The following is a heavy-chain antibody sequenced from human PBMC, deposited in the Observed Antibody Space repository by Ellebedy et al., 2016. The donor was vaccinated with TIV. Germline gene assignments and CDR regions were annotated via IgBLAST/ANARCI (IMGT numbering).Heavy chain of an antibody. CDR3: ARDREQQLVLDGMDV. Sequence: PGGSLRLSCAASGFTFSSYGMHWVRQAPGKGLEWVAVIWYDGSNKYYADSVKGRFTISRDNSKNTLYLQMNSLRAEDTAVYYCARDREQQLVLDGMDVWGQGTTVTVSS. J-gene: IGHJ6*02. V-gene: IGHV3-33*01. CDR2: IWYDGSNK. D-gene: IGHD6-13*01. CDR1: GFTFSSYG.